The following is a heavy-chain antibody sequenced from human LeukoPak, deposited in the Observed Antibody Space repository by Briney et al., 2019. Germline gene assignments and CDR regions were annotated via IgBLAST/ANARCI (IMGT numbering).Heavy chain of an antibody. CDR3: ARGSSSWSVPRVMDV. D-gene: IGHD6-13*01. CDR2: INHSGST. Sequence: SETLSLTCAVYGGSFSGYCWSWIRQPPGKGLEWIGEINHSGSTNYNPSLKSRVTISVDTSKNQFSLKLSSVTAADTAVYYCARGSSSWSVPRVMDVWGQGTTVTVSS. J-gene: IGHJ6*02. V-gene: IGHV4-34*01. CDR1: GGSFSGYC.